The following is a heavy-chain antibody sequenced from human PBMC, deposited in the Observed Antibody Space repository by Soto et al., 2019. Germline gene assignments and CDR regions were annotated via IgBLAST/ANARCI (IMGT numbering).Heavy chain of an antibody. CDR1: GGSFSGYY. D-gene: IGHD6-13*01. CDR2: INHSGST. J-gene: IGHJ4*02. Sequence: SETLSLTCAVYGGSFSGYYWSWIRQPPGKGLEWIGEINHSGSTNYNPSLKSRVTISVDTSKNQFSLKLSSVTAADTAVYYCARDPGSSWGQGTLVTVSS. CDR3: ARDPGSS. V-gene: IGHV4-34*01.